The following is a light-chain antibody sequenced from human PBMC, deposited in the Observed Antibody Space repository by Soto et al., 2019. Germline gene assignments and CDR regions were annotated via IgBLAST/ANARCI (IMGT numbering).Light chain of an antibody. CDR3: QHYSGWPPV. J-gene: IGKJ2*01. V-gene: IGKV3-15*01. Sequence: EIVMTQSPVTLSVSPGERATLSCRANQSVSSNVAWYQQKPGQAPRLLIYQTSARATGIPGRFSGSGSGTDFTLTISNLQSEDFALYYCQHYSGWPPVFGQGTKVDIK. CDR1: QSVSSN. CDR2: QTS.